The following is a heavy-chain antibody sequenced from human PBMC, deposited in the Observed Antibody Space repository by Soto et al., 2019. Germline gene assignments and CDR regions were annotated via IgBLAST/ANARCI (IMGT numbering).Heavy chain of an antibody. Sequence: GGSLRLSCTVSGFAFNNYGINWVRQAPGKGLEWVSSISKSDYTYYSDSVKGRFAISRDNAKSSVSLQMNTLRVEDTAVYYCAREDSIIIPAVSDFWGQGALVTVSS. D-gene: IGHD2-2*01. CDR2: ISKSDYT. CDR1: GFAFNNYG. J-gene: IGHJ4*02. CDR3: AREDSIIIPAVSDF. V-gene: IGHV3-21*01.